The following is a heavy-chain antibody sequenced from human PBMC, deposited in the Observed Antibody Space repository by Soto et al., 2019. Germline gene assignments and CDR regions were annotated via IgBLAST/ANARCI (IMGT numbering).Heavy chain of an antibody. V-gene: IGHV3-66*01. Sequence: GGSLRLSCAASGFTVSSNYMSWVRQAPGKGLEWVSVIYSGGSTYYADSVKGRFTISRDNSKNTLYLQMNSLRAEDTAVYYCARDRPDIVVVPAANGWFDPWGQGTLVTVSS. J-gene: IGHJ5*02. D-gene: IGHD2-2*01. CDR3: ARDRPDIVVVPAANGWFDP. CDR2: IYSGGST. CDR1: GFTVSSNY.